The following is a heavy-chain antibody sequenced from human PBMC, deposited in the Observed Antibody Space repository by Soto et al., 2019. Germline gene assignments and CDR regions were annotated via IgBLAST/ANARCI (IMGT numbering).Heavy chain of an antibody. Sequence: EVQLVESGGGLVQPGGSLRLSCAASGFTFSSYWMTWVRQAPGKGLEWVANIIRDGSERYYVDSVKGRFAISRDNAENSLYLQMNSLRAENTAVYYCARDAAETGPDIDYWGQGTLVTVAS. J-gene: IGHJ4*02. CDR3: ARDAAETGPDIDY. V-gene: IGHV3-7*05. D-gene: IGHD6-13*01. CDR1: GFTFSSYW. CDR2: IIRDGSER.